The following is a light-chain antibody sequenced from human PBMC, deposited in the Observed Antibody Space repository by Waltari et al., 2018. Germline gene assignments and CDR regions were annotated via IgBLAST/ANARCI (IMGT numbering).Light chain of an antibody. Sequence: ELVLTQSPRTLSLSPGERATPSCTASQSVSRALAWYQQRPGQAPRLLIYGASSRATGIPDRFSGSGSGTDFSLTISRLEPEDFAVYYCQNYVRLPATFGQGTKVEIK. V-gene: IGKV3-20*01. CDR2: GAS. CDR1: QSVSRA. CDR3: QNYVRLPAT. J-gene: IGKJ1*01.